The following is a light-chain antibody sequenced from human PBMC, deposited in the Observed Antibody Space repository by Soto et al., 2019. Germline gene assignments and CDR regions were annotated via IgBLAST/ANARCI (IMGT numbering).Light chain of an antibody. Sequence: DIQMTQSPSSVTASVGDRVTFTCRASRDITTYLAWYKQRPGPAPKLLILDVSTLQSGVPSRISGSGSGREVTLTVSRLQPEDVGTCYCQQIYSFPPTFGGGSKVAIK. CDR3: QQIYSFPPT. CDR2: DVS. V-gene: IGKV1-12*01. J-gene: IGKJ4*01. CDR1: RDITTY.